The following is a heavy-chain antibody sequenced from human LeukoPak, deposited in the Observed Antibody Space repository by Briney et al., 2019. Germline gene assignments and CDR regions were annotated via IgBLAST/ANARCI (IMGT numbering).Heavy chain of an antibody. Sequence: XLRLSCXXSGFTLSSCAMSWVRQAPGKGLEWVSAVSGGAGSTHYADSVKGRFTISRDNSQSTLYLQMNSLRAEDTAVYYCAKDRFDCTSTSCSLYFDFWGQGTLVTLSS. J-gene: IGHJ4*02. V-gene: IGHV3-23*01. CDR3: AKDRFDCTSTSCSLYFDF. CDR2: VSGGAGST. D-gene: IGHD2-2*01. CDR1: GFTLSSCA.